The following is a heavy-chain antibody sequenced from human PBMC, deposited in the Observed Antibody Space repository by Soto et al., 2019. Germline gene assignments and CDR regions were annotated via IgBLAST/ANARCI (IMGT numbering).Heavy chain of an antibody. J-gene: IGHJ5*02. D-gene: IGHD3-22*01. CDR1: GFPFRSYW. CDR2: ISSSGSTI. Sequence: EVQLVESGGGLVQPGGSLRLSCAASGFPFRSYWMHWVRQAPGKGLVWVSYISSSGSTIYYADSVKGRFTISRDNAKNSLYLQMNSLRAEDTAVYYCARDITVYDSSGYPNWFDPWGQGTLVTVSS. CDR3: ARDITVYDSSGYPNWFDP. V-gene: IGHV3-48*04.